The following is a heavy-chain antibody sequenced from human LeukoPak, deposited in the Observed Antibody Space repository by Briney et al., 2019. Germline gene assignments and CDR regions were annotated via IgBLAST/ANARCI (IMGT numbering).Heavy chain of an antibody. J-gene: IGHJ3*02. Sequence: SETLSLTCAVSGGSISSGGYSWSWIRQPPGKGLEWIGYIYQSGSTYYNPSLESRVTISVDRSKNQFSLSLRSVTAADTAVYYCARVGADYYDISGYSGAFDIWGQGTMVTVSS. CDR2: IYQSGST. V-gene: IGHV4-30-2*01. CDR1: GGSISSGGYS. CDR3: ARVGADYYDISGYSGAFDI. D-gene: IGHD3-22*01.